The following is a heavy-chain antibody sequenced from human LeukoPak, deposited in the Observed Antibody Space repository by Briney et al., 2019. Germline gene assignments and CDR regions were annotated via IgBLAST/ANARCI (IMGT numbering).Heavy chain of an antibody. CDR1: GFTVSSNY. V-gene: IGHV3-21*01. D-gene: IGHD5/OR15-5a*01. CDR3: ARSTGIASPYYFDY. Sequence: PGGSLRLSCAASGFTVSSNYMTWVRQAPGKGLEWVSAISGSGGSIYYADSVKGRFTISRDNAKNSLYLQMNSLRAEDTAVYYCARSTGIASPYYFDYWGQGTLVTVSS. CDR2: ISGSGGSI. J-gene: IGHJ4*02.